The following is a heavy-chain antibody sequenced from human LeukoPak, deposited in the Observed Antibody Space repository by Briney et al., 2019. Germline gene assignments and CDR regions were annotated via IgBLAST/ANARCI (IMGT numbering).Heavy chain of an antibody. V-gene: IGHV1-46*01. CDR2: INPSGGST. Sequence: ASVKVSCKASGYTFTSYYMHWVRQAPGQGLEWMGIINPSGGSTSYAQKFQGRVTMTRDTSMSTVHMELSSLRSEDTAVYYCAREATVVTPVIDYWGQGTLVTVSS. CDR3: AREATVVTPVIDY. D-gene: IGHD4-23*01. CDR1: GYTFTSYY. J-gene: IGHJ4*02.